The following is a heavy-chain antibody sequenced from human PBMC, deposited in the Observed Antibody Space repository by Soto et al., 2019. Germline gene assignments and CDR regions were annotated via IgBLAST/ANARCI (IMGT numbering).Heavy chain of an antibody. CDR2: IYHTGTT. J-gene: IGHJ4*02. CDR1: GGSISRYY. D-gene: IGHD4-17*01. CDR3: ARLSAGHGDNHDY. Sequence: QVQLEESGPGRVKPSETLSLTCTVSGGSISRYYWSWIRQSPGKGLEWIGYIYHTGTTDYNPSLKSRVTISVDTSKKHFSLRLRSVTAADTAIYYCARLSAGHGDNHDYWGQGTRVTVSS. V-gene: IGHV4-59*08.